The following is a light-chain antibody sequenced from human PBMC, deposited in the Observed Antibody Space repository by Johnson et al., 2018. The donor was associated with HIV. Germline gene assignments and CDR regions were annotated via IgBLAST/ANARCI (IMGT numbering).Light chain of an antibody. CDR1: SSNIENYF. CDR3: GTWDSSLSGYV. CDR2: EDY. Sequence: QSVLTQPPSVSAAPGQRVNISCSGHSSNIENYFVSWYQQLPGAAPRLLIYEDYKRPSGIPDRFSGSKSGASATLGITGLQTGDEADYYCGTWDSSLSGYVFGTWTKVTVL. V-gene: IGLV1-51*02. J-gene: IGLJ1*01.